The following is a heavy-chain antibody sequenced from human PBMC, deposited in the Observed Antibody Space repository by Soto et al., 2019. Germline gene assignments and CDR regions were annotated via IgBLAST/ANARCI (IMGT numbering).Heavy chain of an antibody. D-gene: IGHD2-2*03. CDR2: ISSTGYI. Sequence: PGGSLRLSCAASGFTFSSYAMNWVRQAPGKGLEWVSSISSTGYIYYADSLRGRFTISRDDAKNSLYLQMNSLRAEDTAVYYCARSYFGYCSSTTCPSDYWGQGTLVTVSS. CDR3: ARSYFGYCSSTTCPSDY. CDR1: GFTFSSYA. J-gene: IGHJ4*02. V-gene: IGHV3-21*01.